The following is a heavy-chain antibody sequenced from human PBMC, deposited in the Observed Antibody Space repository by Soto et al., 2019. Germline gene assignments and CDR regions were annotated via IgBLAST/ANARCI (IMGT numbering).Heavy chain of an antibody. CDR2: IGGSGGNT. Sequence: GSLRLSCAASGFTFSSCAMSWVRQAPGKGLEWVSAIGGSGGNTHYADSVKGRFAISRDNSKNMLYLQMNSLRPEDTAVYYCVTGWSEYWGQGTLVTVSS. D-gene: IGHD2-15*01. J-gene: IGHJ4*02. CDR1: GFTFSSCA. V-gene: IGHV3-23*01. CDR3: VTGWSEY.